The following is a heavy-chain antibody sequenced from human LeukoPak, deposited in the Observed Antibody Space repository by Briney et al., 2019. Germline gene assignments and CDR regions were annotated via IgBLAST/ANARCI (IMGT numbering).Heavy chain of an antibody. CDR1: GGSLSGYY. D-gene: IGHD2-8*02. CDR2: INHSGSP. J-gene: IGHJ4*02. Sequence: SETLSLTGAVYGGSLSGYYWSWVRQPPGRGLEWIAEINHSGSPNYNPSLKSRVTMSIDTSKNQFSLKLSSVTAADTAVYYCARVIVVLGGYFDYWGQGTLVTVSS. CDR3: ARVIVVLGGYFDY. V-gene: IGHV4-34*01.